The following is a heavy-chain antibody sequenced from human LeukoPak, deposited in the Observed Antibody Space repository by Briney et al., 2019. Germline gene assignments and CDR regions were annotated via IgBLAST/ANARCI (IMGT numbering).Heavy chain of an antibody. CDR2: IIPIFGTA. CDR1: GGTFSSYA. CDR3: ARDNCSSTSCYKSENWFDP. V-gene: IGHV1-69*05. J-gene: IGHJ5*02. Sequence: GASVKVSCKASGGTFSSYAISWVRQAPGQGLEWMGGIIPIFGTASYAQKFQGRVTITTDESTSTAYMELSSLRSEDTAVYYCARDNCSSTSCYKSENWFDPWGQGTLVTVSS. D-gene: IGHD2-2*02.